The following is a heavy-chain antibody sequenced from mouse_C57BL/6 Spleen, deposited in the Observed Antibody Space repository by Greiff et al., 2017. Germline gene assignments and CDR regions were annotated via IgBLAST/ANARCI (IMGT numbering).Heavy chain of an antibody. J-gene: IGHJ1*03. CDR3: ARLYEGYFDV. Sequence: EVQVVESGGDLVKPGGSLKLSCAASGFTFSSYGMSWVRQTPDKRLEWVATISSGGSYTYYPDSVKGRFTISRDNAKNTLYLQMSSLKSEDTAMYYCARLYEGYFDVWGTGTTVTVSS. CDR2: ISSGGSYT. CDR1: GFTFSSYG. D-gene: IGHD1-1*01. V-gene: IGHV5-6*01.